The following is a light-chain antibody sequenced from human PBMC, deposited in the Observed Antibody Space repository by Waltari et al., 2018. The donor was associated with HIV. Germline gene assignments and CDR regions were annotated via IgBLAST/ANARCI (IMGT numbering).Light chain of an antibody. CDR2: TNK. Sequence: QSVLTQPPSASGTPGQRVTISCSGRSSNIGINDVSWYQHRPGTAPKLLIFTNKQRPLGVPDRFSPPSSGTSPALAISALQSDDESDYYGAAWEGGRRGGVFGGGTKLTV. J-gene: IGLJ3*02. CDR1: SSNIGIND. V-gene: IGLV1-47*01. CDR3: AAWEGGRRGGV.